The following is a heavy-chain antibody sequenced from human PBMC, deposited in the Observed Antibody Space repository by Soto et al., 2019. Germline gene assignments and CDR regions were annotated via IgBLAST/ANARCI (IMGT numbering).Heavy chain of an antibody. V-gene: IGHV5-10-1*01. Sequence: GESLKISCKGSGYSFANYWISWVRQMPGKGLEWMGRFSPTDSYNDYNPSFQGHVTISGDKSISTSYVQWSSLKASDTAMYFCARRPYIGCFDIWGKGTTVTVSS. CDR3: ARRPYIGCFDI. CDR2: FSPTDSYN. D-gene: IGHD2-15*01. CDR1: GYSFANYW. J-gene: IGHJ6*04.